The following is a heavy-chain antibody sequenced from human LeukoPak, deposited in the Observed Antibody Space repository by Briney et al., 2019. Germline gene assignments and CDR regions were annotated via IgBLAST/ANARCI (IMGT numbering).Heavy chain of an antibody. Sequence: GGSLRLSCAASGFTFSSYGMHWVRQAPGKGLEWVAFIRYDGSNKYYADSVKGRFTISRDNYKYTLYLQMNSLRAEDTAVYYCAKGTTGSGSYYIMGVFEHWGQGTRVTVSS. V-gene: IGHV3-30*02. D-gene: IGHD3-10*01. CDR3: AKGTTGSGSYYIMGVFEH. CDR2: IRYDGSNK. J-gene: IGHJ4*02. CDR1: GFTFSSYG.